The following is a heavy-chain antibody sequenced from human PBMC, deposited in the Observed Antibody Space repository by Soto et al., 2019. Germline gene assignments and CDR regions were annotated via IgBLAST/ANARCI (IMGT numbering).Heavy chain of an antibody. CDR1: GYTFTSYG. D-gene: IGHD5-12*01. CDR3: ARLEGRWLQLYAFDI. V-gene: IGHV1-18*01. Sequence: GASVKVSCKASGYTFTSYGISWVRQAPGQGLEWMGWISAYNGNTNYAQKLQGRVTMTTDTSTSTAYMELRSLRSDDTAVYYCARLEGRWLQLYAFDIWGLGTMVTVSS. J-gene: IGHJ3*02. CDR2: ISAYNGNT.